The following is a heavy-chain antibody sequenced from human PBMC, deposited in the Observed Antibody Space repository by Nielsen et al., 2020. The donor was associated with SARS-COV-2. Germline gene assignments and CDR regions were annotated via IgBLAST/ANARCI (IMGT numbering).Heavy chain of an antibody. Sequence: GGSLRLSCAASGFTFSTYAMNWVRQAPGKGLEWVSAITSGGGSPYYADSVKGRLTISRDNSKNTLYLQMNSLRAEDTAVYFCAKHREAWEVLGSLDSWGQGTLVTVSP. J-gene: IGHJ4*02. D-gene: IGHD1-26*01. CDR2: ITSGGGSP. V-gene: IGHV3-23*01. CDR1: GFTFSTYA. CDR3: AKHREAWEVLGSLDS.